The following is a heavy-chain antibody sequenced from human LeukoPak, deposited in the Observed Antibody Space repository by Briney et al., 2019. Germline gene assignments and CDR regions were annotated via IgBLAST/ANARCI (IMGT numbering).Heavy chain of an antibody. CDR1: GFTFSSYA. CDR3: AKVPYCSGGSCSGNYFDY. V-gene: IGHV3-23*01. J-gene: IGHJ4*02. D-gene: IGHD2-15*01. CDR2: ISGSGGST. Sequence: PGGSLRLSCAASGFTFSSYAVSWVRQAPGKGLEWVSAISGSGGSTYYADSVKGRFTISRDNSKNTLYLQMNSLRAEDTAVYYCAKVPYCSGGSCSGNYFDYWGQGTLVTVSS.